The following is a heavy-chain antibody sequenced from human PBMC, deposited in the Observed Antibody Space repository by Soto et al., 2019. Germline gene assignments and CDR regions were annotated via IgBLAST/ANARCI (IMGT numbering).Heavy chain of an antibody. Sequence: GGSLRLSCAASGFTFSNAWMSWVRQAPGKGLEWVGRIKSKTDGETTDYAAPVKGRFTISRDDSKNTLYLQMNSLKTEDTAVYYCTTEPAYYYDSSGYTHYYYYGMDVWGQGTTVTVSS. CDR3: TTEPAYYYDSSGYTHYYYYGMDV. D-gene: IGHD3-22*01. CDR1: GFTFSNAW. CDR2: IKSKTDGETT. V-gene: IGHV3-15*01. J-gene: IGHJ6*02.